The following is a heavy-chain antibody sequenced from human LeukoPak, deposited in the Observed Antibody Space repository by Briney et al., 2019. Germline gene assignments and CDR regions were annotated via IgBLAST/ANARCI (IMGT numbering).Heavy chain of an antibody. Sequence: GGSLRLSCAASGFSFSSYEMNWVRQAPGKGLEWVSYIYSSGGPIRYADSVKGRFAISRDNAKNSLYLQMNSLRAEDTAVYYCARHYYDSSGPFFDCWGQGTLVTVSS. CDR3: ARHYYDSSGPFFDC. V-gene: IGHV3-48*03. CDR1: GFSFSSYE. CDR2: IYSSGGPI. D-gene: IGHD3-22*01. J-gene: IGHJ4*02.